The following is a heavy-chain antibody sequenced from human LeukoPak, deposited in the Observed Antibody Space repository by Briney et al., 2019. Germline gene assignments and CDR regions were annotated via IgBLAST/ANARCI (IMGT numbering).Heavy chain of an antibody. CDR1: GFTFSSYG. J-gene: IGHJ6*02. V-gene: IGHV3-33*01. D-gene: IGHD3-10*01. Sequence: SGGSLRLSCAASGFTFSSYGMHWVRQAPGKGLEWVAVIWYDGSNKYYADSVKGRFTISRDNSKNTLYPQMNSLRAEDTAVYYCAAAWLGELFDYYYYYGMDVWGQGTTVTVSS. CDR3: AAAWLGELFDYYYYYGMDV. CDR2: IWYDGSNK.